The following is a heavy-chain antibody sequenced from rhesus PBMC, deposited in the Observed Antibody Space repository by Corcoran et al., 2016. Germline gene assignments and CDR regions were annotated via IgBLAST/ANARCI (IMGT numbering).Heavy chain of an antibody. D-gene: IGHD4-29*01. V-gene: IGHV2-174*01. CDR1: GFSLTTSSMA. CDR2: IYWDDDK. CDR3: ARGDGGSSYGY. Sequence: QVTLKESGPALVKPTQTLTLTCTFSGFSLTTSSMAVGRIRQPPGKALELLALIYWDDDKRYSTSLEIRPTLSKDTSKNQVVLTMTNMDPVDTATYYCARGDGGSSYGYWGQGVLVTVSS. J-gene: IGHJ4*01.